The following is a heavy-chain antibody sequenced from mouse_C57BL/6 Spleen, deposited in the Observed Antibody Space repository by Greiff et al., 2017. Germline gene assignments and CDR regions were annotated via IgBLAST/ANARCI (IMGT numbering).Heavy chain of an antibody. CDR2: IYPRDCST. CDR3: ARVYDYDGDYAMDY. V-gene: IGHV1-85*01. CDR1: GYTFTSYD. Sequence: QVQLQQSGPELVKPGASVKLSCKASGYTFTSYDINWVKQRPGQGLEWIGWIYPRDCSTKYNEKFKGKATLTVDTSSSTAYMELHSLTSEDSAVYFCARVYDYDGDYAMDYWGQGTSVTVSS. J-gene: IGHJ4*01. D-gene: IGHD2-4*01.